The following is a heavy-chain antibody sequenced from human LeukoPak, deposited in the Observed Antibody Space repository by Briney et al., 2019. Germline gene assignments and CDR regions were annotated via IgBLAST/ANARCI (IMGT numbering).Heavy chain of an antibody. V-gene: IGHV3-53*01. CDR3: ASGDGYLQPY. D-gene: IGHD2-21*01. J-gene: IGHJ4*02. CDR2: IHYDGKI. CDR1: GFSVSGKF. Sequence: GGSQRLSCAASGFSVSGKFMSWVRQAPGKGLEWVSIIHYDGKIRYAGSVGGRFTIYRDDSENTLFLQMNSLRVDDTAVYFCASGDGYLQPYWGQGTLVTVFS.